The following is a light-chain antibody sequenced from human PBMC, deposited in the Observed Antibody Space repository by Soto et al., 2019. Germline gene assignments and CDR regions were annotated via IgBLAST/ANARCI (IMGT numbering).Light chain of an antibody. Sequence: EIVMTQSPATLSLSPGERATLSCRASQSVNSNLAWYQQRPGQAPRLLIYLASTRAPGIPVRFSGSGSGTEFTLTIGSLQSEDFAVYYCQQYNNWPPTTFGQGTRLEIK. CDR3: QQYNNWPPTT. CDR2: LAS. V-gene: IGKV3-15*01. CDR1: QSVNSN. J-gene: IGKJ5*01.